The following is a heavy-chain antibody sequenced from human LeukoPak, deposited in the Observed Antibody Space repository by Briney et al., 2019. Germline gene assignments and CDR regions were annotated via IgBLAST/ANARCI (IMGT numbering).Heavy chain of an antibody. V-gene: IGHV1-8*01. Sequence: ASVKVSCKTSGYPFTTWEINWVRQAAGQGLEWMGWVHPNGGNTAYAQKFQGRVTMTRDTSISTAYMELSGLTSDDTAVYYCARTEPDMVRGNGFDPWGQGTLVTVSS. D-gene: IGHD3-10*01. CDR3: ARTEPDMVRGNGFDP. J-gene: IGHJ5*02. CDR1: GYPFTTWE. CDR2: VHPNGGNT.